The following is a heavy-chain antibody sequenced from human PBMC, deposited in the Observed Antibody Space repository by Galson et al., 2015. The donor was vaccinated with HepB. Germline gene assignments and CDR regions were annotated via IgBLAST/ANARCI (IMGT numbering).Heavy chain of an antibody. Sequence: TLSLTCTVSGGSISSGGYYWSWIRQHPGKGLEWIGYIYYSGSTYYNPSLKSRVTISVDTSKNQFSLKLSSVTAADTAVYYCARDRGNSSGYYSGVGAFDIWGQGTMSPSLQ. D-gene: IGHD3-22*01. CDR1: GGSISSGGYY. CDR3: ARDRGNSSGYYSGVGAFDI. J-gene: IGHJ3*02. CDR2: IYYSGST. V-gene: IGHV4-31*03.